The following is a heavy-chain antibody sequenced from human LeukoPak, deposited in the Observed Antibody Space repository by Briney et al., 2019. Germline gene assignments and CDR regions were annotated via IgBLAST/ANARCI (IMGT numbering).Heavy chain of an antibody. Sequence: ASVKVSCKASGYTFTDYYLHRVRQAPGQGLEWMGWFNPKSGGSKYAQKFQGRVTMTRDTSINTAHMELSRLRSDDTALYYCARGSVEGAADYWGQGTLVTVSS. CDR3: ARGSVEGAADY. CDR1: GYTFTDYY. V-gene: IGHV1-2*02. D-gene: IGHD3-16*01. CDR2: FNPKSGGS. J-gene: IGHJ4*02.